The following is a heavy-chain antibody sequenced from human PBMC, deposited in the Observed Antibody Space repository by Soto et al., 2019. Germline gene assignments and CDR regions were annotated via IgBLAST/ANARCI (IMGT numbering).Heavy chain of an antibody. CDR3: ARSSGYYYVDY. Sequence: QVQLVQSGAEVKKPGASVKVSCKASGYTFTSYAMHWVRQAPGQRLEWMGWINAGNGNTKYSQKFQGRVTITRDTAASTAYMELSSLRSEDTAVYYWARSSGYYYVDYWGQGTLDTVSS. CDR1: GYTFTSYA. J-gene: IGHJ4*02. V-gene: IGHV1-3*01. D-gene: IGHD3-22*01. CDR2: INAGNGNT.